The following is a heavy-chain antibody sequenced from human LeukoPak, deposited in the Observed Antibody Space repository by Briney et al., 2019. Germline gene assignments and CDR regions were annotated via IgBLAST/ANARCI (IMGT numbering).Heavy chain of an antibody. CDR1: GGTISSTSYH. CDR3: ARYASGSYYWFDP. Sequence: PSETLSLTCTVSGGTISSTSYHWAWIRQPPGKALKWIATVYYTGSAYYNPSLKSRVTISVDTSKSQFSLKLSSVTTADTALYYCARYASGSYYWFDPWGQGTLVTVSS. J-gene: IGHJ5*02. V-gene: IGHV4-39*01. D-gene: IGHD3-10*01. CDR2: VYYTGSA.